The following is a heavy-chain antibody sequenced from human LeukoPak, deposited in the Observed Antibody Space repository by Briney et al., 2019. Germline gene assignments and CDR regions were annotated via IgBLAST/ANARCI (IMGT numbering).Heavy chain of an antibody. V-gene: IGHV3-9*01. CDR3: ARKIESGAAHYFDY. CDR1: GFTFDDYA. J-gene: IGHJ4*02. Sequence: PGGSLRLSCAASGFTFDDYAMHWVRQPPGKGLEWVSGISWNSDNIALADFVKGRFTISRDNAKNSLYLQMNSLRVEDTALYFCARKIESGAAHYFDYWGQGTLVTVSS. CDR2: ISWNSDNI. D-gene: IGHD5-12*01.